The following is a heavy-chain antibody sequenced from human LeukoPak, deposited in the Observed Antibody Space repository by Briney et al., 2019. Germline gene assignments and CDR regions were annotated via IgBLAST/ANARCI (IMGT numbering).Heavy chain of an antibody. CDR3: ARGHPDGSGSYGAFFR. CDR2: IYYSGST. D-gene: IGHD3-10*01. J-gene: IGHJ4*02. V-gene: IGHV4-31*03. CDR1: GGSISSGGYY. Sequence: SETLSLTCTVSGGSISSGGYYWSWICQHPGKGLEWIGYIYYSGSTYYNPSLKSRVTISVDTSKNQFSLKLSSVTAADTAVYYCARGHPDGSGSYGAFFRWGQGTLVTVSS.